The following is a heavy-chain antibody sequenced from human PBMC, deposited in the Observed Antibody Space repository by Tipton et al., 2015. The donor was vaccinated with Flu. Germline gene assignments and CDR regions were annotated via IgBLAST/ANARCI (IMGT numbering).Heavy chain of an antibody. CDR3: AAFPYYYDKSGYYLTDAFDI. J-gene: IGHJ3*02. Sequence: LRLSCTVSGGSISSSSYYWGWIRQPPGKGLEWIGSIYYSGSTYYNPSLKSRVTISVDTSKNQFSLKLSSVTAADTAVYYCAAFPYYYDKSGYYLTDAFDIWGQGTMVTVSS. D-gene: IGHD3-22*01. CDR1: GGSISSSSYY. CDR2: IYYSGST. V-gene: IGHV4-39*07.